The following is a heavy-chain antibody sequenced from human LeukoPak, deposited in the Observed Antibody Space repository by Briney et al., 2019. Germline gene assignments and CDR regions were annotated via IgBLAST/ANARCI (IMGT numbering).Heavy chain of an antibody. CDR3: ASAPILGGSISGGAFDI. J-gene: IGHJ3*02. CDR1: GYTFTRYD. V-gene: IGHV1-8*03. Sequence: ASVKVSCKASGYTFTRYDINWVRQATGQGLEWMGWMNPKSGNTGHAQKFQGRVTITRDTSISTVYMELSSLRSEDTAVYYCASAPILGGSISGGAFDIWGQGTMVTVSS. D-gene: IGHD3-10*01. CDR2: MNPKSGNT.